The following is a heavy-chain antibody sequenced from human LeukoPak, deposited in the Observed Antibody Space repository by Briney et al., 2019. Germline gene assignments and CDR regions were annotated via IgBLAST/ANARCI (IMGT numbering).Heavy chain of an antibody. D-gene: IGHD6-19*01. CDR2: IYHSGST. V-gene: IGHV4-59*11. CDR1: GGSISSHN. J-gene: IGHJ6*02. CDR3: ARDGSSGWYWGGYYYYYYGMDV. Sequence: SETLSLTCTVSGGSISSHNWSWIRQPPGKGLEWIGYIYHSGSTNYSPSLKSRVTTSVDTSKNQFSLKLSSVTAADTAVYYCARDGSSGWYWGGYYYYYYGMDVWGQGTTVTVSS.